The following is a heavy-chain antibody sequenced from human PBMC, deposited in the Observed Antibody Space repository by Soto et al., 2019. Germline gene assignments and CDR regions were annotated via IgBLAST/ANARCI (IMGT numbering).Heavy chain of an antibody. D-gene: IGHD3-10*01. V-gene: IGHV4-39*01. CDR1: CGSISSSSYY. CDR3: ARLPGLAFGMDV. CDR2: IYYSGST. J-gene: IGHJ6*01. Sequence: XETLFLTCTVSCGSISSSSYYWGWIRQPPGKGLEWIGSIYYSGSTYYNPSLKSRVTISVDTSKNQFSLKLSSVTAADTAVYYCARLPGLAFGMDVWGQGATVTVSS.